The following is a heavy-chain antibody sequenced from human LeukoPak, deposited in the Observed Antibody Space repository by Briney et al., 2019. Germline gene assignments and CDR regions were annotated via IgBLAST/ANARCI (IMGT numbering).Heavy chain of an antibody. Sequence: ASVKVSCKASGYTFTGYYMHWVRQAPGQGLEWMVWINPNSGGTNYAQKFQGRVTMTRDTSISTAYMELSRLRSDDTAVYYCARELGYCSGGSCLYFDYWGQGTLVTVSS. V-gene: IGHV1-2*02. CDR1: GYTFTGYY. CDR3: ARELGYCSGGSCLYFDY. J-gene: IGHJ4*02. CDR2: INPNSGGT. D-gene: IGHD2-15*01.